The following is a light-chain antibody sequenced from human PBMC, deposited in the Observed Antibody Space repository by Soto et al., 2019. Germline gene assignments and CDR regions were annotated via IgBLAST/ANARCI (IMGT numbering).Light chain of an antibody. CDR2: AAS. CDR1: QSISSY. V-gene: IGKV1-39*01. J-gene: IGKJ1*01. Sequence: DIQMTQSPSSLSASVGDRVTITCRASQSISSYLNWYQQKPGKAPKLLIYAASSLQGGVPSRFSGSGSGTDFTLTISSLQPEDFATYYCQQSYSSPGTFGQGTKVEI. CDR3: QQSYSSPGT.